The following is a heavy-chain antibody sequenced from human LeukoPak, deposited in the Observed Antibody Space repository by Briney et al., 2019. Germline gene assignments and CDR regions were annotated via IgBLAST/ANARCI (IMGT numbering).Heavy chain of an antibody. Sequence: SVKVSCKASGGTFSSYAISWVRQAPGQGLEWMGGIIPIFGTANYAQKFQGRVTITRDTSASTAYMELSSLRSEDTAVYYCARARYCSGGSCPLYYGMDVWGQGTTVTVSS. CDR2: IIPIFGTA. CDR1: GGTFSSYA. D-gene: IGHD2-15*01. CDR3: ARARYCSGGSCPLYYGMDV. V-gene: IGHV1-69*05. J-gene: IGHJ6*02.